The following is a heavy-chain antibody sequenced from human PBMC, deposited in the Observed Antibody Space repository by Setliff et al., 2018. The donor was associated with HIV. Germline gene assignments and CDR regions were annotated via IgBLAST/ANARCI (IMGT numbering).Heavy chain of an antibody. CDR1: GGSLSDYY. Sequence: SETLSLTCGVYGGSLSDYYWSWIRQPPGKGLEWIGEINHSGSSNYNPSLKSRVTISVDTSKNQLSLNVTSVTAADTAVYYCARGRGSYWGQGTLVTVSS. J-gene: IGHJ4*02. V-gene: IGHV4-34*01. CDR3: ARGRGSY. D-gene: IGHD1-26*01. CDR2: INHSGSS.